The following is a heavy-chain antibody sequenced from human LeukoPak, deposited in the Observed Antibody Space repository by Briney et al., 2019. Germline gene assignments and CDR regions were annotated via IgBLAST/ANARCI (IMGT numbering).Heavy chain of an antibody. V-gene: IGHV1-2*02. CDR3: ARDRVRFLEWLLGY. Sequence: GASVKVSCKASGYTFTGHYMHWVRQAPGQGLEWMRWINPNSGGTNYAQKFQGRVTMTRDTSISTAYMELSRLRSDDTAVYYCARDRVRFLEWLLGYWGQGTLVTVSS. CDR2: INPNSGGT. D-gene: IGHD3-3*01. J-gene: IGHJ4*02. CDR1: GYTFTGHY.